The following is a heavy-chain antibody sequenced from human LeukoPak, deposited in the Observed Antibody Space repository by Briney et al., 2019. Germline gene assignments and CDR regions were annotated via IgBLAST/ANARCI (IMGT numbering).Heavy chain of an antibody. D-gene: IGHD3-3*01. CDR1: GGTFSSDA. V-gene: IGHV1-69*05. Sequence: GSSVKVSCKASGGTFSSDAISWVRQAPGQGLERMGGIIPIFGTANYAQKFQRRVTITTDDSTSTAYMELSNLRSEDTAVYYCATGNIRFLQWLSFDYWGQGTLVTVSS. CDR3: ATGNIRFLQWLSFDY. J-gene: IGHJ4*02. CDR2: IIPIFGTA.